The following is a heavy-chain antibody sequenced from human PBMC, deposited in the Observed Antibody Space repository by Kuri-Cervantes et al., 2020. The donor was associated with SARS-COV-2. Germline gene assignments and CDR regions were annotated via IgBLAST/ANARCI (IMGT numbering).Heavy chain of an antibody. CDR3: AKDLHSNYYYYYMDV. J-gene: IGHJ6*03. D-gene: IGHD4-11*01. Sequence: GESLKISCTASGFIFSDYYMTWIRQAPGKGLEWVSALSGSGGSTYCADSVKGRFTISRDNSKNTLYLQMNSLRAEDTAVYYCAKDLHSNYYYYYMDVWGKGTTVTVSS. CDR2: LSGSGGST. V-gene: IGHV3-23*01. CDR1: GFIFSDYY.